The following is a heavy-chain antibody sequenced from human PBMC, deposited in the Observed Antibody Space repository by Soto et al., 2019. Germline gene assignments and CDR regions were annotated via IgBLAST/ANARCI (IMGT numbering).Heavy chain of an antibody. Sequence: QVQLVQSGAEVKKPGSSVKVSCKASGGTFSSYAISWVRQAPGQGLEWMGGIIPIFGTANYAQKFQGRFTITADESTSTASMELSSLRSEDTAVYYCARETGVGAPISGGDYFDSWGQGTLVTVSS. J-gene: IGHJ4*02. CDR3: ARETGVGAPISGGDYFDS. D-gene: IGHD1-26*01. V-gene: IGHV1-69*01. CDR2: IIPIFGTA. CDR1: GGTFSSYA.